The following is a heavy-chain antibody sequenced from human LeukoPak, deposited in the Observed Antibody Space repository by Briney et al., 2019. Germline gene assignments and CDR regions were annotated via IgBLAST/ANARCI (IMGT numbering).Heavy chain of an antibody. CDR1: GFTFSSYG. Sequence: PGGSLRLSCAASGFTFSSYGMPWVRQAPGKGLEWVAVIWYDGSNKYYADSVKGRFTISRDNSKNTLYLQMNSLRAEDTAVYYCARDYSSGWYSGGSYYWGQGTLVTVSS. CDR3: ARDYSSGWYSGGSYY. CDR2: IWYDGSNK. J-gene: IGHJ4*02. D-gene: IGHD6-19*01. V-gene: IGHV3-33*01.